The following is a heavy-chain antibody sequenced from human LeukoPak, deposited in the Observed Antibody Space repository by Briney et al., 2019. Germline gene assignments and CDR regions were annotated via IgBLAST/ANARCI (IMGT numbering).Heavy chain of an antibody. V-gene: IGHV3-74*01. CDR2: INTDGGST. CDR1: GFTFSSYA. D-gene: IGHD6-13*01. J-gene: IGHJ4*02. CDR3: ARVSSSSWWALDY. Sequence: GGSLRLLCAASGFTFSSYAMHWVRHAPGKGLVWVSRINTDGGSTSYADSVKGRFTISRDNAKNTLYLQMNSLRAEDTAVYYCARVSSSSWWALDYWGQGTLVTVS.